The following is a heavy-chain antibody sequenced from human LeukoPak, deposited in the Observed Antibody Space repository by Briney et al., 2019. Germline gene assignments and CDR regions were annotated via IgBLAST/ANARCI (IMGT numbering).Heavy chain of an antibody. CDR3: ARGPPFSIAAAGYTLQNWFDP. V-gene: IGHV1-69*13. Sequence: SVKVSCKASGGTFSSYAISWVRQAPGQGLEWMGGIIPIFGTANYAQKFQGRVTITADESTSTAYMKLSSLRSEDTAVYYCARGPPFSIAAAGYTLQNWFDPWGQGTLVTVFS. CDR1: GGTFSSYA. D-gene: IGHD6-13*01. CDR2: IIPIFGTA. J-gene: IGHJ5*02.